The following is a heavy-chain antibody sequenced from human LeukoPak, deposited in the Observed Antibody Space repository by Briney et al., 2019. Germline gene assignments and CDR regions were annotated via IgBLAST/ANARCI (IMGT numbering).Heavy chain of an antibody. V-gene: IGHV4-34*01. D-gene: IGHD6-13*01. CDR1: GGSFSGYY. J-gene: IGHJ3*02. CDR3: ASSSSRGTI. CDR2: INHSGST. Sequence: PSETLSLTCAVYGGSFSGYYLSWIRQPPGKGLEWIGEINHSGSTNYNPSIKSRVTISVDTSKNQFSLKLSSVAAADTAVYYCASSSSRGTIWGQGTMVTVSS.